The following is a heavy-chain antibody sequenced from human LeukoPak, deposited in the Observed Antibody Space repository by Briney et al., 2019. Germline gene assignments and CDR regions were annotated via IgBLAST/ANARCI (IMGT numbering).Heavy chain of an antibody. J-gene: IGHJ4*02. CDR3: ARLSRVAAAGTGFDY. V-gene: IGHV1-18*01. CDR1: GYTFTSYG. CDR2: ISAYNGNT. Sequence: ASVKVSCKASGYTFTSYGISWVRQAPGQGLEWMGWISAYNGNTNYAQKLQGRVTMTTDTSTSTAYMELRSLRSDDTAVYHCARLSRVAAAGTGFDYWGQGTLVTVSS. D-gene: IGHD6-13*01.